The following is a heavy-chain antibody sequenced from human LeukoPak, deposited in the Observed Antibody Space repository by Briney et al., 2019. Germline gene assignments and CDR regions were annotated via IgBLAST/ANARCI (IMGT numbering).Heavy chain of an antibody. Sequence: ASVKVSCKASGYTFTGYYMHWVRQAPGQGLEWTGWINPNSGGTNYAQKFQGRVTMTRDTSISTAYMELSRLRSDDTAVYYCARGSSSSGWYYFDYWGQGTLVTVSS. CDR3: ARGSSSSGWYYFDY. J-gene: IGHJ4*02. CDR2: INPNSGGT. CDR1: GYTFTGYY. D-gene: IGHD6-19*01. V-gene: IGHV1-2*02.